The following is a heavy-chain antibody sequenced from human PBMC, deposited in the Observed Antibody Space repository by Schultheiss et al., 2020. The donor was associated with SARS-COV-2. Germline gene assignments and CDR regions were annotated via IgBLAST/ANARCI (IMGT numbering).Heavy chain of an antibody. CDR2: IYYSGST. J-gene: IGHJ4*02. Sequence: SETLSLTCTVSGGSISSYYWSWIRQPPGKGLEWIGYIYYSGSTNYNPSLKSRVTISVDTSKNQFSLKLSSVTAADTAVYYCARVVGATTPSDYWGQGTLVTVSS. D-gene: IGHD1-26*01. CDR3: ARVVGATTPSDY. CDR1: GGSISSYY. V-gene: IGHV4-59*12.